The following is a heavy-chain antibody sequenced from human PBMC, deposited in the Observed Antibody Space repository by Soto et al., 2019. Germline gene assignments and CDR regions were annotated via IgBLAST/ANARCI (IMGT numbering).Heavy chain of an antibody. CDR1: GDTFSFYT. Sequence: QVQLVQSGAEVKKPGSSVKVSCKASGDTFSFYTINWVRQAPGLGLEWVGRINPILSMSNYAQKFQGRVTMTADKSTSTAYMELRSLRSEDTAMHYCATSYGSGYRAFDYWGQGALVTVSS. J-gene: IGHJ4*02. CDR3: ATSYGSGYRAFDY. D-gene: IGHD3-10*01. V-gene: IGHV1-69*02. CDR2: INPILSMS.